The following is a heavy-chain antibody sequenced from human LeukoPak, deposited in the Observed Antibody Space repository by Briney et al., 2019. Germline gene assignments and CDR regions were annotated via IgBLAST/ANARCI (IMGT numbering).Heavy chain of an antibody. CDR2: IRSKAYGGTT. CDR1: GFTFGDYA. Sequence: GGSLRLSCTASGFTFGDYAMSWVRQAPGKGLEWVGFIRSKAYGGTTEYAASVKGRFTISRDDSKSIAYLQMNSLKTEDTAIYYCVASIISPSNYWGLGTLVTVSS. CDR3: VASIISPSNY. J-gene: IGHJ4*02. D-gene: IGHD3-10*01. V-gene: IGHV3-49*04.